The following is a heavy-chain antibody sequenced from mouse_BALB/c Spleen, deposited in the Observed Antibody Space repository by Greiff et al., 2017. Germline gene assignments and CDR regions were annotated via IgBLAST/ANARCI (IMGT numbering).Heavy chain of an antibody. CDR3: ARGGTTVVARDWYLEV. CDR1: GYTFTSYW. J-gene: IGHJ1*01. Sequence: QVQLQQPGAELVKPGASVKLSCKASGYTFTSYWMHWVKQRPGQGLEWIGAINPSNGRTNYNEKFKSKATLTVDKSSSTAYMQLSSLTSEDSAVYYCARGGTTVVARDWYLEVWGAGTTVTVSS. CDR2: INPSNGRT. V-gene: IGHV1S81*02. D-gene: IGHD1-1*01.